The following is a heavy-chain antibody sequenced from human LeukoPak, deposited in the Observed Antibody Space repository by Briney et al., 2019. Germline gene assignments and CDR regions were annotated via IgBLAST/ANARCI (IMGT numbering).Heavy chain of an antibody. CDR2: INHSGST. Sequence: SETLSLTCAVYGGSFSGYYWSWIRHPPGKGLEWIGEINHSGSTNYNPSLKSRVTISVDTSKNQFSLKLSSVTAADTAVYYCAREEIQLWYVRDYWGQGTLVTVSS. V-gene: IGHV4-34*01. CDR1: GGSFSGYY. D-gene: IGHD5-18*01. CDR3: AREEIQLWYVRDY. J-gene: IGHJ4*02.